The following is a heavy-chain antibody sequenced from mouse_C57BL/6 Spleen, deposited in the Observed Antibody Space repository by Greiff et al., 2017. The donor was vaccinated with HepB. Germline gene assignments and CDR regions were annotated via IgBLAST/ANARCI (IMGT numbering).Heavy chain of an antibody. CDR2: INPGSGGT. J-gene: IGHJ3*01. V-gene: IGHV1-54*01. CDR3: ARSEDGYYVSAWFAY. D-gene: IGHD2-3*01. CDR1: GYAFTNYL. Sequence: QVHVKQSGAELVRPGTSVKVSCKASGYAFTNYLIEWVKQRPGQGLEWIGVINPGSGGTNYNEKFKGKATLTADKCSSTAYMQLSSLTSEDSAVYFCARSEDGYYVSAWFAYWGQGTLVTVSA.